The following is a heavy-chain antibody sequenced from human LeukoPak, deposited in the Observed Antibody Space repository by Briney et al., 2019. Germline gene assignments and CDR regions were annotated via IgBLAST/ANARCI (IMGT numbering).Heavy chain of an antibody. V-gene: IGHV3-11*01. J-gene: IGHJ4*02. CDR3: ARDQGYYLYYFDY. CDR1: GFTFSDYY. Sequence: PGGSLRLSCAASGFTFSDYYMSWIRQPPGKGLEWVSYISSSGSTIYYADSVKGRFTISRDNAKNSLYLQMNSLRAEDTAVYYCARDQGYYLYYFDYWGQGTLVTVSS. CDR2: ISSSGSTI. D-gene: IGHD1-26*01.